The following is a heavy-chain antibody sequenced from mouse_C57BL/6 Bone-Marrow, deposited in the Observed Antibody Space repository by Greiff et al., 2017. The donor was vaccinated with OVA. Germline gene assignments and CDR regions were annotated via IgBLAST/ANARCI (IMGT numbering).Heavy chain of an antibody. CDR3: ARSAAQATTFAY. D-gene: IGHD3-2*02. J-gene: IGHJ3*01. Sequence: VQLQQSGAELVRPGTSVKVSCKASGYAFTNYLIEWVKQRPGQGLEWIGVINPGSGGTNYNEKFKGKATLTADKSSSTAYMQLSSLTSEDSAVYFCARSAAQATTFAYWGQGTLVTVSA. CDR1: GYAFTNYL. V-gene: IGHV1-54*01. CDR2: INPGSGGT.